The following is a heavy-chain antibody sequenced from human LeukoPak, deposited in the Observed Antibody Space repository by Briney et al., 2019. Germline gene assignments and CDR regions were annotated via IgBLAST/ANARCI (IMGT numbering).Heavy chain of an antibody. CDR1: GFTFTTYA. CDR2: ISGGGDKA. J-gene: IGHJ3*01. D-gene: IGHD6-19*01. CDR3: AKDLALAGTGGGFDV. V-gene: IGHV3-23*01. Sequence: GGSVRLSCAASGFTFTTYAINWVRQAPGKGLEWVSGISGGGDKAFYADSVNGRFTISRDNSKNTVSLQMSSLRAEDTALYYCAKDLALAGTGGGFDVWGQGTSVAVSS.